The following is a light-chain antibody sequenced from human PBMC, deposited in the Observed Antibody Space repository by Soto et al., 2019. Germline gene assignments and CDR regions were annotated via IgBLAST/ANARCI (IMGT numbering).Light chain of an antibody. J-gene: IGLJ2*01. CDR3: AAWDDSLNGVV. CDR1: SSNIGAGYD. CDR2: GNS. V-gene: IGLV1-40*01. Sequence: QSVLTQPPSVSGAPGQRVTISCTGSSSNIGAGYDVHWYQQLPGTAPKLLIYGNSNRPSGVPDRFSGSNSGTSASLAITGLQSEDEADYYCAAWDDSLNGVVFGGGTKLTVL.